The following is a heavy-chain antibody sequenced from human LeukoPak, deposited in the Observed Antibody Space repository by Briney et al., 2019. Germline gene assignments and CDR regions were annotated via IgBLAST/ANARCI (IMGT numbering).Heavy chain of an antibody. CDR2: IRQDGITK. CDR1: GFSFTSLW. J-gene: IGHJ4*02. D-gene: IGHD6-6*01. V-gene: IGHV3-7*01. Sequence: GGSLRLSCAASGFSFTSLWMSWVRQAPGKGPEWMTNIRQDGITKYYADSVRGQFTVSRDNTNNVLFLQMDSLRADDTALYYCARGDGTSSGLYFQHWGQGIPVTVSS. CDR3: ARGDGTSSGLYFQH.